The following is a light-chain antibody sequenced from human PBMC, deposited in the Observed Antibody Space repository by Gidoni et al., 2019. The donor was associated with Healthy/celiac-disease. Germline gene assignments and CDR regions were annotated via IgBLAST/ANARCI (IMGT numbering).Light chain of an antibody. J-gene: IGKJ5*01. CDR1: QRVSSY. CDR2: DAS. CDR3: QQRSNWAIT. V-gene: IGKV3-11*01. Sequence: IVLTQSPATLSLSPGERATLSCRASQRVSSYLAWYQQKPGQAPRLLIYDASNRATGIPARFSGSGSGTDFTLTISSLEPEDFAVYYCQQRSNWAITFGQGTRLEIK.